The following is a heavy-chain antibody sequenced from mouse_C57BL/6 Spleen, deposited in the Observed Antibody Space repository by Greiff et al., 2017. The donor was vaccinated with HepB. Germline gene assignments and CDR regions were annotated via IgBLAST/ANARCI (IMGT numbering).Heavy chain of an antibody. J-gene: IGHJ3*01. CDR2: IYPGDGDT. CDR1: GYAFSSYW. V-gene: IGHV1-80*01. D-gene: IGHD1-1*01. CDR3: ARGEIYYCGSSLAY. Sequence: VQLQQSGAELVKPGASVKISCKASGYAFSSYWMNWVKQRPGKGLEWIGQIYPGDGDTNYNGKFKGKATLTADKSSSTAYMQLSRLTSEDSADYFCARGEIYYCGSSLAYWGQGTLVTVSA.